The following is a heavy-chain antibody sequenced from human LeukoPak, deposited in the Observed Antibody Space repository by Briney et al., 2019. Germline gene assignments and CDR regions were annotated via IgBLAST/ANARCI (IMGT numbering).Heavy chain of an antibody. CDR1: GGSLSDHD. D-gene: IGHD3-22*01. V-gene: IGHV4-34*01. CDR2: MNHRGAT. Sequence: SETLSLTCAVFGGSLSDHDWSWIRQPPGKGLEWIGEMNHRGATNYNPSLKSRVTLSLDTSKNQVSLKLNSLTAADTAVYYCARGKGDLSMIVMIVTAVEFYFDSWGPGTLVTVSS. J-gene: IGHJ4*02. CDR3: ARGKGDLSMIVMIVTAVEFYFDS.